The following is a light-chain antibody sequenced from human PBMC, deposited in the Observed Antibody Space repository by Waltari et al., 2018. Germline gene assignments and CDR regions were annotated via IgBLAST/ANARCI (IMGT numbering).Light chain of an antibody. Sequence: DIQLTQSPSSLSASVGDRVTITCRASQGITDDLAWYQQKPGETPKLLIYEASSLQSGIPSRFSDSGSGTDFTLTISSLQSEDFVTYYCQHYYNTPLTFGGGTKVEIK. CDR2: EAS. CDR3: QHYYNTPLT. CDR1: QGITDD. V-gene: IGKV1-NL1*01. J-gene: IGKJ4*01.